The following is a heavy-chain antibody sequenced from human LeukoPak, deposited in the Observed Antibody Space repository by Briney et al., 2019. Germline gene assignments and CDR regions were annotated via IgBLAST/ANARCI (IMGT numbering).Heavy chain of an antibody. J-gene: IGHJ6*02. Sequence: ASVKVSCKASGYTFTSYGISWVRQAPGQGLEWVGWISAYNGNTNYAQKLQGRVTMTTDTSTSTAYMELRSLRSDDTAVYYCARAISTDILTGPPPYYYYYYGMDVWGQGTTVTVSS. D-gene: IGHD3-9*01. CDR2: ISAYNGNT. CDR1: GYTFTSYG. CDR3: ARAISTDILTGPPPYYYYYYGMDV. V-gene: IGHV1-18*01.